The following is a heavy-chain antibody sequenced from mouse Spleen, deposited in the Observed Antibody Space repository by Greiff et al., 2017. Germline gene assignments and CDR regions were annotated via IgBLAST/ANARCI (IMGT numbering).Heavy chain of an antibody. J-gene: IGHJ1*01. D-gene: IGHD1-1*01. Sequence: EVQRVESGPGLVKPSQSLSLTCSVTGYSITSGYYWNWIRQFPGNKLEWMGYISYDGSNNYNPSLKNRISITRDTSKNQFFLKLNSVTTEDTATYYCARTVVAPHWYFDVWGAGTTVTVSS. CDR3: ARTVVAPHWYFDV. V-gene: IGHV3-6*02. CDR1: GYSITSGYY. CDR2: ISYDGSN.